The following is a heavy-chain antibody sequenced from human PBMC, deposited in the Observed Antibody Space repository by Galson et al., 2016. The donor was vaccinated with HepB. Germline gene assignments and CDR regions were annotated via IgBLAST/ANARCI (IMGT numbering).Heavy chain of an antibody. CDR2: ISGSGGST. J-gene: IGHJ4*02. CDR1: GFTFSSHA. V-gene: IGHV3-23*01. Sequence: SLRLSCAASGFTFSSHAMSWVRQAPGEGLEWVSGISGSGGSTYYADSVKGRFTISRDNSKNTLYVQMNSLRAEDTAVYYCAKGYGLFDYWGQGTLVTVSS. CDR3: AKGYGLFDY. D-gene: IGHD1-14*01.